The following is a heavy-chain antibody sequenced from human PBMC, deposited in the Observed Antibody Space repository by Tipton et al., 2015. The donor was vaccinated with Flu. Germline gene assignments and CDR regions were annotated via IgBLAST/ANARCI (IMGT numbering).Heavy chain of an antibody. Sequence: LRLSCAVSGYSISSGYYWDWIRQPPGKGLGWIGSIYHSGTTYYNPSLKSRVTISVDTSKNQFSLKLTSVTAADTAVYYCAREGGIAARPRGWFDPWGQGTLVTVSS. CDR3: AREGGIAARPRGWFDP. V-gene: IGHV4-38-2*02. J-gene: IGHJ5*02. CDR2: IYHSGTT. CDR1: GYSISSGYY. D-gene: IGHD6-6*01.